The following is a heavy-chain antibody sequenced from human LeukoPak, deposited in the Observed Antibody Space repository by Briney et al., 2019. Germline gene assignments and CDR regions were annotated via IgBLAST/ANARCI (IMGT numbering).Heavy chain of an antibody. Sequence: SETLSLTCTVSGGSISSGSYYWSWIRQPAGKGLEWIGRIYSSGSTNYNPSLKSRVTISLDTSKNQFSLKLSSVTAADTAVYYCARGRDYGGNSGWFDPWGQGTLVTVSS. V-gene: IGHV4-61*02. CDR1: GGSISSGSYY. J-gene: IGHJ5*02. D-gene: IGHD4-23*01. CDR2: IYSSGST. CDR3: ARGRDYGGNSGWFDP.